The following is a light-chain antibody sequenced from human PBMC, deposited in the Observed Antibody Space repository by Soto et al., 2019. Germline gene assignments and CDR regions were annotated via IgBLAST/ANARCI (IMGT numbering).Light chain of an antibody. J-gene: IGKJ4*01. CDR2: DAS. Sequence: EIVLIQSPATLSLSPGERATLSCRSSQSVGSYLAWYQHKPGQAPRPLISDASNRATGIPARFSGSGSETDFTLTISSLEPEDSAVYYCQQRSNWPSLTLGGGTKVDSK. CDR3: QQRSNWPSLT. CDR1: QSVGSY. V-gene: IGKV3-11*01.